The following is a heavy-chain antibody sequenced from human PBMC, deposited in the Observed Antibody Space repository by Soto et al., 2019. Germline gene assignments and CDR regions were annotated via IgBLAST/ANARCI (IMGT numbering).Heavy chain of an antibody. CDR1: GGTFSSYT. CDR3: ARDRGDYIWGSYRPLDY. J-gene: IGHJ4*02. Sequence: ASVKVSCKASGGTFSSYTISWVRQAPGQGLEWMGRIIPILGIANYARKFQGRVTITADKSTSTAYMELSSLRSEDTAVYYCARDRGDYIWGSYRPLDYWGQGTLVTVSS. D-gene: IGHD3-16*02. CDR2: IIPILGIA. V-gene: IGHV1-69*04.